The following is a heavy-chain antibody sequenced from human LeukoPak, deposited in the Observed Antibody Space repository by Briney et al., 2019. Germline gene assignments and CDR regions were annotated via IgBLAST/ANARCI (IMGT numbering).Heavy chain of an antibody. V-gene: IGHV3-11*03. D-gene: IGHD2-2*01. Sequence: PGGSLRLSCAASGFTFIDYYMSWIRQAPGKGLEWVSYISGSSTHTNYADSVKGRFTISRDNAKKSLYLQMNSLRAEDTAVYYCATPGLLGYCSSAICAPPGYWGQGTLVTVSS. CDR3: ATPGLLGYCSSAICAPPGY. CDR2: ISGSSTHT. CDR1: GFTFIDYY. J-gene: IGHJ4*02.